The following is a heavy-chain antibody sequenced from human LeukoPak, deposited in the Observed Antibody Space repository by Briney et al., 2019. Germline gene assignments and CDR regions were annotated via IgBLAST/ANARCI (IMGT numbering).Heavy chain of an antibody. V-gene: IGHV4-59*01. CDR2: IYYSGST. J-gene: IGHJ4*02. Sequence: SETLSLTCTVSGGSISSYYWSWIRQPPGKGLEWIGYIYYSGSTNYNPSLKSRVTISVDTSKNQFSLKLSSVTAADTAVYYCARDRGLIPFDYWGQGTLVTVSS. CDR3: ARDRGLIPFDY. D-gene: IGHD3-10*01. CDR1: GGSISSYY.